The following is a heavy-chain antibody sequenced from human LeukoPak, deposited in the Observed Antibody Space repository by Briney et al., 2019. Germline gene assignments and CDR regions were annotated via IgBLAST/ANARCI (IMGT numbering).Heavy chain of an antibody. V-gene: IGHV3-30-3*01. CDR3: ARDQVFSGSSSLDY. CDR1: GFTFSSYA. D-gene: IGHD6-6*01. Sequence: GGSLRLSCAASGFTFSSYAMHWVRQAPGKGLEGVAVISYDGSNKYYADSVKGRFTISRDNSKNTLYLQMNSLRAEDTAVYYCARDQVFSGSSSLDYWGQGTLVTVSS. J-gene: IGHJ4*02. CDR2: ISYDGSNK.